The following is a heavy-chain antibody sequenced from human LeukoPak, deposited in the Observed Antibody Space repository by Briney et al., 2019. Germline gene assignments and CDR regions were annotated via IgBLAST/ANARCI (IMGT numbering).Heavy chain of an antibody. Sequence: GGSLRLSCAASGFTFSSYSMNWVRQAPGKGLEWVSYISSSSSTIYYADSVKGRFTISRDNAKNSLYLQMNSLRAEDTAVYYCARELRYSGYRDDAFDIWGQGTMVTVSS. V-gene: IGHV3-48*01. CDR2: ISSSSSTI. D-gene: IGHD5-12*01. J-gene: IGHJ3*02. CDR3: ARELRYSGYRDDAFDI. CDR1: GFTFSSYS.